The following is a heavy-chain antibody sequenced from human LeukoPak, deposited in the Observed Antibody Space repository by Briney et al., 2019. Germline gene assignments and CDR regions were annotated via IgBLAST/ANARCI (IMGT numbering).Heavy chain of an antibody. CDR2: IWYDGSNK. J-gene: IGHJ2*01. CDR1: GFTFSSYG. V-gene: IGHV3-33*01. D-gene: IGHD3-10*01. Sequence: GGSLRLSCAASGFTFSSYGMHWVRQAPGKGQEWVAVIWYDGSNKYYADSVKGRFTISRDNSKNTLYLQMNSLRAEDTAVYYCARDRSSYGSGNDYWGRGTLVTVSS. CDR3: ARDRSSYGSGNDY.